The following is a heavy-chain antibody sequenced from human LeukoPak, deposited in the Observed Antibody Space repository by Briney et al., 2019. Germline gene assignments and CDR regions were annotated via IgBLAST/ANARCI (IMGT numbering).Heavy chain of an antibody. J-gene: IGHJ4*02. CDR2: INGDGSST. V-gene: IGHV3-74*01. D-gene: IGHD5-24*01. CDR1: GFTFSSYW. Sequence: GGSLRLSCAASGFTFSSYWMHWVRQAPGKGLVWVSRINGDGSSTSYADSVKGRFTISRDNAKNTLYLQMNSLRTEDTAVYYCASPRYSYGVPTDYWGQGTLVTVSS. CDR3: ASPRYSYGVPTDY.